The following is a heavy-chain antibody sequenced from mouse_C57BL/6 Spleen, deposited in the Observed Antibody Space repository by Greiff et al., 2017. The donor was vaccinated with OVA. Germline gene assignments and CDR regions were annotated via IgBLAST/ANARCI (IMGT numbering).Heavy chain of an antibody. CDR1: GYTFTSYC. CDR2: INPSSGYT. Sequence: QVQLQQSGAELAKPGASVKLSCKASGYTFTSYCIHWVTPRPGPGLSLIGDINPSSGYTNYNQTFKYTATLTADKSSSTAYMELSSLKSEDSEVYDCARRSSYEEMDYWGQGTSVTVSS. J-gene: IGHJ4*01. V-gene: IGHV1-7*01. D-gene: IGHD1-1*01. CDR3: ARRSSYEEMDY.